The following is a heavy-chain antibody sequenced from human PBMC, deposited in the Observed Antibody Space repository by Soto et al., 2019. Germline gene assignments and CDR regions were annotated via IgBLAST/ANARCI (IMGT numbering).Heavy chain of an antibody. J-gene: IGHJ3*02. CDR3: ARHRGAWTGNDAFDI. Sequence: PGESLKISCRGSGYSFTSYWISWVRQMPGKGLEWMGRIDPSDSYTNYSPSFQGHVTISADKSISTAYLQWSSLKASDTAMYYCARHRGAWTGNDAFDIWGQGTMVTVAS. D-gene: IGHD3-9*01. CDR1: GYSFTSYW. CDR2: IDPSDSYT. V-gene: IGHV5-10-1*01.